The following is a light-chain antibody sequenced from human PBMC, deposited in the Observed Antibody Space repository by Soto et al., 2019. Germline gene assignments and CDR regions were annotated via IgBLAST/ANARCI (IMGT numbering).Light chain of an antibody. CDR3: QPYNDFQYT. J-gene: IGKJ2*01. CDR2: KAT. CDR1: QSIGSG. V-gene: IGKV1-5*03. Sequence: DIQMTQSPSTLYAYVGDGVTITCRASQSIGSGLAWYQQRPGKAPKLLIYKATNLQEGVPSRFSGSGSGTDFSLTISSMQPVDSATYYCQPYNDFQYTFGQGTKLEI.